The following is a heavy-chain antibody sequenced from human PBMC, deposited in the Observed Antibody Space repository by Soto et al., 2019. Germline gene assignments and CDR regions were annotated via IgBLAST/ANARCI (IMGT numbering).Heavy chain of an antibody. CDR3: ARGRDQPPVGLYFAS. J-gene: IGHJ4*02. Sequence: QVQLVQSGAEVKKPGSSVKVSCKASGDAFTNYIFDWVRQAPGQGLEWMGGIIPMLGTLKYAQTFQDRVTISADVSTGTAYLELTSLRFDDTAVYYCARGRDQPPVGLYFASWGEGTRVTVSS. CDR1: GDAFTNYI. CDR2: IIPMLGTL. V-gene: IGHV1-69*01. D-gene: IGHD1-26*01.